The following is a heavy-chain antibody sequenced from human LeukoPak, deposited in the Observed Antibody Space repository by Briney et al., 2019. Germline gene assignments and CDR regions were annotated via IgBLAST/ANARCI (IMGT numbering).Heavy chain of an antibody. J-gene: IGHJ6*03. CDR1: GFTFSSYW. CDR3: ARDGYSSSSGYYYYYMDV. V-gene: IGHV3-48*04. Sequence: GGSLRLSCAASGFTFSSYWMSWVRQAPGKGLEWVSYISSSSSTIYYADSVKGRFTISRDNAKNPLYLQMNSLRAEDTAVYYCARDGYSSSSGYYYYYMDVWGKGTTVTVSS. D-gene: IGHD6-6*01. CDR2: ISSSSSTI.